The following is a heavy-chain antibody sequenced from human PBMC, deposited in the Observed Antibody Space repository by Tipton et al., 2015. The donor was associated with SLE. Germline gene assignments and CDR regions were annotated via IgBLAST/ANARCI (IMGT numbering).Heavy chain of an antibody. V-gene: IGHV3-11*01. CDR1: GFTFSDYY. CDR2: ISSGGTII. J-gene: IGHJ4*02. D-gene: IGHD3-22*01. CDR3: ASDSGYYDSSEYYYSDH. Sequence: SLRLSCAASGFTFSDYYMSWIRQAPGKGLGWISYISSGGTIIYYADSVKGRFTISRDNAKNSLSLQMNSLSADDTAVYYCASDSGYYDSSEYYYSDHWGEGTLVTVSS.